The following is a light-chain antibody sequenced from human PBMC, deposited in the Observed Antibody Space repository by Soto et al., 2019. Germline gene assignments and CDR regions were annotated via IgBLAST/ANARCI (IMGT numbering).Light chain of an antibody. CDR2: GAS. CDR1: QTVNTR. J-gene: IGKJ1*01. V-gene: IGKV3D-15*01. Sequence: EIVLTQSPATLSSFPGDRVTLSCRASQTVNTRLAWYQHKPGQAPRLLIFGASSRATGIPDRFSGSGSATEFTLTISSLQSEDFAVYYCQQYNNWPPWTFGQGTKVDIK. CDR3: QQYNNWPPWT.